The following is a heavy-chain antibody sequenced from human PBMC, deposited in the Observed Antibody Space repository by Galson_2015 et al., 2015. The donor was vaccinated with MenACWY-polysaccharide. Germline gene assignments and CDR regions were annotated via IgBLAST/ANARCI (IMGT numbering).Heavy chain of an antibody. CDR1: GFSFSDFY. CDR2: ISSSGSKV. CDR3: ARYRGAVVGDYFDY. Sequence: SLRLSCAASGFSFSDFYMSWIRQAPGKGLEWISYISSSGSKVDYADSVKGRFTMSKDNAKNLMYLQMNSLRAEDTAVYYCARYRGAVVGDYFDYSGPGALVTVSS. D-gene: IGHD6-19*01. V-gene: IGHV3-11*01. J-gene: IGHJ4*02.